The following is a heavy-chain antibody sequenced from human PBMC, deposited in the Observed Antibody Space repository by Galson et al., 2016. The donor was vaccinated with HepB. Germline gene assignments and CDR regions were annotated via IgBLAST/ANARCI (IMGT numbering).Heavy chain of an antibody. CDR2: MKQDGSEK. J-gene: IGHJ4*02. D-gene: IGHD6-13*01. CDR3: AREAPIAAPGANDC. CDR1: GFTFNSYW. V-gene: IGHV3-7*01. Sequence: SLRLSCAVSGFTFNSYWMSWVRQAPGKGLEWVANMKQDGSEKYYVDSVKGRFTISRDNSKNTLYLQMNSLRAEDTAIYYCAREAPIAAPGANDCWGQGTQVTVSS.